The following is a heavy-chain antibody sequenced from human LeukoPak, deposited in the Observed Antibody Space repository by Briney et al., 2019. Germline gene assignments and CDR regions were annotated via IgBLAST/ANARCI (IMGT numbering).Heavy chain of an antibody. CDR3: ARVLGNWNYFDF. CDR1: GFTFSNSA. CDR2: ISYDGSSK. J-gene: IGHJ4*02. D-gene: IGHD1-1*01. Sequence: PGGSLRLSCAASGFTFSNSAMHWVRQAPGKGLEWVAVISYDGSSKYYADSVKGRFTISRDNSKNTLYLQMNSLRAEDTAMYYCARVLGNWNYFDFWGQGTLVAVSS. V-gene: IGHV3-30-3*01.